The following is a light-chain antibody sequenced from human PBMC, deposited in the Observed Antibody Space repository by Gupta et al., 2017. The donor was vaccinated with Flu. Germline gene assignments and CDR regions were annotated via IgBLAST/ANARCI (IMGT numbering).Light chain of an antibody. J-gene: IGLJ3*02. CDR1: NNNVGNQG. CDR2: RNN. Sequence: VSKDLRQTATLTCTGNNNNVGNQGAAWLQQHQGHPPKLLSYRNNNRPSGISERFSASRSGSTASLTITGLQPEDAADYYCSAWERRRSAWV. CDR3: SAWERRRSAWV. V-gene: IGLV10-54*04.